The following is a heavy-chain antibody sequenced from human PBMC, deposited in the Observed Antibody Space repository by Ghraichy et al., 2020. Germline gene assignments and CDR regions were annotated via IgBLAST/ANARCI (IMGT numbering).Heavy chain of an antibody. Sequence: GGSLRLSCAASGFTFSSYSMNWVRQAPGKGLEWVSSISSSSSYIYYADSVKGRFTISRDNAKNSLYLQMNSLRAEDTAVYYCARAEGFVVVTPHPFDYWGQGTLVTVSS. J-gene: IGHJ4*02. CDR2: ISSSSSYI. D-gene: IGHD2-21*01. V-gene: IGHV3-21*01. CDR3: ARAEGFVVVTPHPFDY. CDR1: GFTFSSYS.